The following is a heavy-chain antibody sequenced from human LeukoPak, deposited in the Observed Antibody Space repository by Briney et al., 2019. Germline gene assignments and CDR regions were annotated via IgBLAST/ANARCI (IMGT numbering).Heavy chain of an antibody. Sequence: GGSLRLTCAASGFTFSSYAMSWVRQAPGKGLEWVSAISGSGGSTYYADSVKGRFTISRDNSKNTLYLQMNSLRAEDTAVYYCAKGPYYGSGSYYNWDDYWGQGTLVTVSS. J-gene: IGHJ4*02. V-gene: IGHV3-23*01. CDR3: AKGPYYGSGSYYNWDDY. CDR1: GFTFSSYA. D-gene: IGHD3-10*01. CDR2: ISGSGGST.